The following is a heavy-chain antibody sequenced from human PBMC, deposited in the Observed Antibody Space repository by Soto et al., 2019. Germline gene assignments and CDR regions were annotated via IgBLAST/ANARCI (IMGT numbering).Heavy chain of an antibody. D-gene: IGHD3-10*01. CDR3: ALVHLKEGSLIRGVSGFDA. V-gene: IGHV4-59*01. Sequence: SETLSLTCAVSGASINHYYWSWIRRPPGKGLEWLGNTYDSGSTYYHPSLQSRVSITIATSKNQVSLRLTSVTAADTAIYHCALVHLKEGSLIRGVSGFDAWGQGTVVTVSS. CDR2: TYDSGST. CDR1: GASINHYY. J-gene: IGHJ5*02.